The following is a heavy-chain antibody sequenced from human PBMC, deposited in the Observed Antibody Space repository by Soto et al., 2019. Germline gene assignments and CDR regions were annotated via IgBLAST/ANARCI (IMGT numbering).Heavy chain of an antibody. J-gene: IGHJ4*02. V-gene: IGHV3-33*01. D-gene: IGHD3-22*01. Sequence: GESLKISCAASGFTFSSYGMHWVRQAPGKGLAWVAVIWYDGSNKYYADSVKGRFTISRDNSKNTLYLQMNSLRAEDTAVYYCARDRSSGYYCDYWGQGTLVTVSS. CDR1: GFTFSSYG. CDR2: IWYDGSNK. CDR3: ARDRSSGYYCDY.